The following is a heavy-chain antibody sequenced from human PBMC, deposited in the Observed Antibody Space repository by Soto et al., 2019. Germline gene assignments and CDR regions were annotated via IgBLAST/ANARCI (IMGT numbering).Heavy chain of an antibody. D-gene: IGHD3-16*01. Sequence: QVQLQESGPGLVKPSQTLSLTCTVSGGSISSGGYYWSWIRQHPGKGLEWIGYIYYSGSTYYNPSLKGRGNLSVDTSKNQFSLKPSSVTAADTAVYYCAGVGGINWFDPWGQGTLVTVSS. CDR3: AGVGGINWFDP. CDR2: IYYSGST. V-gene: IGHV4-31*03. CDR1: GGSISSGGYY. J-gene: IGHJ5*02.